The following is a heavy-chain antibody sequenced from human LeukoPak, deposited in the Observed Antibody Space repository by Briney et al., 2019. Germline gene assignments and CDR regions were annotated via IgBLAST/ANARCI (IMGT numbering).Heavy chain of an antibody. V-gene: IGHV4-30-2*01. J-gene: IGHJ5*02. CDR2: IYHSGST. Sequence: PLCCTRTSARGSSSSGGYSWSWIRQPPGKGLEWIGYIYHSGSTYYNPSRKSRVTISVDRSKHQFSLKLSSVTAADTAVYYCARARGYSWNWFDPWAREPWSPSPQ. CDR1: RGSSSSGGYS. D-gene: IGHD5-18*01. CDR3: ARARGYSWNWFDP.